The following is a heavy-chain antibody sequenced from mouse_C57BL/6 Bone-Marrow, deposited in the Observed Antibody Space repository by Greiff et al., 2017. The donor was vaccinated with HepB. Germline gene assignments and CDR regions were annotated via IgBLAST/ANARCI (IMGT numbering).Heavy chain of an antibody. CDR1: GFTFSSYG. D-gene: IGHD2-3*01. CDR2: ISSGGSYT. CDR3: ARHPIYDGYYGFAY. V-gene: IGHV5-6*01. J-gene: IGHJ3*01. Sequence: EVKLVESGGDLVKPGGSLKLSCAASGFTFSSYGMSWVRQTPDKRLEWVATISSGGSYTYYPDSVKGRFTISRDNAKNTLYLQMSSLKSEDTAMYYCARHPIYDGYYGFAYWGQGTLVTVSA.